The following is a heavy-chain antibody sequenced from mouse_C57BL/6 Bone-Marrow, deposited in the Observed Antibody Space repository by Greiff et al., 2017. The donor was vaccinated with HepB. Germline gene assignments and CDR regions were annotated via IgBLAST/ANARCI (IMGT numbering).Heavy chain of an antibody. Sequence: EVKLMDSGPGMVKPSQSLSLTCTVTGYSITSGYDWHWIRHFPGNKLEWMGYISYSGSTNYNPSLKSRISITHDTSKNHFFLKLNSVTTEDTATYYCARDGNGDWFAYWGQGTLVTVSA. CDR1: GYSITSGYD. CDR3: ARDGNGDWFAY. J-gene: IGHJ3*01. CDR2: ISYSGST. D-gene: IGHD2-1*01. V-gene: IGHV3-1*01.